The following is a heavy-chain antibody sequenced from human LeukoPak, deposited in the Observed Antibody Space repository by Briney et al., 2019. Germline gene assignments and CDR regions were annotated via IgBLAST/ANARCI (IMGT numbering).Heavy chain of an antibody. CDR2: ILYDGSNK. CDR1: GFTFSDYA. CDR3: ARDNNWGSTHY. V-gene: IGHV3-30*03. D-gene: IGHD7-27*01. Sequence: PGGSLRLSCAASGFTFSDYAMHWVRQAPGKGLEWVSEILYDGSNKNYADSVKGRFTISRDNSKNTLFLQMDSPRVEDTAIYYCARDNNWGSTHYWGQGTLVTVSS. J-gene: IGHJ4*02.